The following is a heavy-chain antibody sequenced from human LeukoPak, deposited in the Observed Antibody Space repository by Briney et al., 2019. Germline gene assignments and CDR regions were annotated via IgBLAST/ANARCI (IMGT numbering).Heavy chain of an antibody. CDR3: ATILPSTYYFDY. CDR2: FDPEDGET. D-gene: IGHD3-3*02. Sequence: ASVTVSCKVSGYTLTELSMHWVRQAPGKGLEWMGGFDPEDGETFYAQKFQGRVTMTEDSSTDTAYIELSSLRSEDTAVYYCATILPSTYYFDYWGQGTLVTVSP. J-gene: IGHJ4*02. V-gene: IGHV1-24*01. CDR1: GYTLTELS.